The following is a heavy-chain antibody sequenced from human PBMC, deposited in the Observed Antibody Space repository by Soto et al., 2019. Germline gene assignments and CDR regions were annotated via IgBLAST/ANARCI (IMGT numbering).Heavy chain of an antibody. CDR2: IYGVDSDT. V-gene: IGHV5-51*01. Sequence: PGESLKISCSASGCIFANYWIGWVRQMPGKGLEWMGIIYGVDSDTKYSPSFQGQVTISADKSIFTAFLQWRSLKASDSAVYYCASLSRLGPQSAFDYWGQGXLVTVSS. CDR3: ASLSRLGPQSAFDY. CDR1: GCIFANYW. D-gene: IGHD1-26*01. J-gene: IGHJ4*02.